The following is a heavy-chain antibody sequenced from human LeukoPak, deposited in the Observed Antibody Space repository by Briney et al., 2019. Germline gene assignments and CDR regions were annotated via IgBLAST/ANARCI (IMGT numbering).Heavy chain of an antibody. CDR3: ARPRGLYCSGGSCYFDY. CDR2: INWSGGST. V-gene: IGHV3-20*04. D-gene: IGHD2-15*01. CDR1: GFTYEDYG. Sequence: GGSLRLSCAASGFTYEDYGMSWVRPAPGEGLEWGAGINWSGGSTGYADSVKGRFTIYRAKAMNSLYLQMNSLRAEDTALYYCARPRGLYCSGGSCYFDYWGQGTLVTVSS. J-gene: IGHJ4*02.